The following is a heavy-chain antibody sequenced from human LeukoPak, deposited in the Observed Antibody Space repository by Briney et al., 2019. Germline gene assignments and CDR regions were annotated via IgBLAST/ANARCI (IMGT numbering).Heavy chain of an antibody. D-gene: IGHD6-13*01. CDR3: ATERDSSRTFDS. Sequence: GGSLRLSCAASGFTFSTYAMHWVRQAPGKGLDWVAMIWSDGSNEYYADSVKGRFTISRDNSKNTLYLQMNSLRAEDTAMYYCATERDSSRTFDSWGQGTLVTVSS. J-gene: IGHJ4*02. V-gene: IGHV3-33*01. CDR1: GFTFSTYA. CDR2: IWSDGSNE.